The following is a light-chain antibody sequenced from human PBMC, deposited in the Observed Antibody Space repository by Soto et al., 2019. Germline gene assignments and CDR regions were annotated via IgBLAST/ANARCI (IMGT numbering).Light chain of an antibody. CDR3: ASWDDSLNVWL. J-gene: IGLJ3*02. CDR2: DND. V-gene: IGLV1-44*01. CDR1: SSNIGSHT. Sequence: QSVLTQPPSASGTPGQRITISCSGSSSNIGSHTVHWYQHLPGTAPKLLIYDNDQRPSGVPDRFSGSKSGSSASLAISGLQSDDESDYYCASWDDSLNVWLFGGGTQLTVL.